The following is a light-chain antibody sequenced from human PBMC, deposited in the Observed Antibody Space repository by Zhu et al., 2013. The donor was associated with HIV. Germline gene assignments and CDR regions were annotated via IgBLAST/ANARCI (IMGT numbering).Light chain of an antibody. Sequence: QSALTQPASVSGSPGQSITISCTGSSNDVGGYNYVSWYQQHPGKAPKLVIYDVTNRPSGVSDRFSGSKSGNLASLTISGLQTEDEADYYCSSYTSTATLLFGGGTKLTVL. CDR1: SNDVGGYNY. CDR2: DVT. CDR3: SSYTSTATLL. J-gene: IGLJ2*01. V-gene: IGLV2-14*03.